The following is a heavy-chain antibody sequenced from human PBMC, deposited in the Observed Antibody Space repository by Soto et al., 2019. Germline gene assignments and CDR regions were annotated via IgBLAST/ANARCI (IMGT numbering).Heavy chain of an antibody. Sequence: PGGSLRLSCAASGFTFSSYAMHWVRQAPGKGLEWVAVISYDGSNKYYADSVKGRFTISRDNSKNTLYLQMNSLRAEDTAVYYCARDGSPYCTNGVCYTDYWGQGTLVTVSS. V-gene: IGHV3-30-3*01. J-gene: IGHJ4*02. CDR3: ARDGSPYCTNGVCYTDY. CDR1: GFTFSSYA. D-gene: IGHD2-8*01. CDR2: ISYDGSNK.